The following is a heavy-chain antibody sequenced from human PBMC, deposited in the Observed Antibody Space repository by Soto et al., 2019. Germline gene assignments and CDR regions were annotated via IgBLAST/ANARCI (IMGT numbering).Heavy chain of an antibody. J-gene: IGHJ3*02. D-gene: IGHD3-22*01. V-gene: IGHV1-3*01. CDR1: GYTFTSYA. CDR3: ARGAGRYYDSSGYPGAFDI. CDR2: INAGNGNT. Sequence: ASVKVSCKASGYTFTSYAMHWVRQAPGQRLEWMGWINAGNGNTKYSQKFQGRVTITRDTSASTAYMELSSLRSEDTAVYYCARGAGRYYDSSGYPGAFDIWGQGTMVTVSS.